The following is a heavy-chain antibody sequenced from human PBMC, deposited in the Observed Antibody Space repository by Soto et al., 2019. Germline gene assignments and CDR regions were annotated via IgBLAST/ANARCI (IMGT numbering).Heavy chain of an antibody. CDR1: GFTFSSYA. D-gene: IGHD6-13*01. V-gene: IGHV3-23*01. J-gene: IGHJ5*02. CDR2: ISGSGGTT. CDR3: AKNGRAAAMYNWFDP. Sequence: EVQLLESGGGLVQPGGSLRLSCTGSGFTFSSYAMNWVRQAPGKGLECVPTISGSGGTTYYADSVKGRFTISRDNSKNTLYLQMSILRAEDTAVYYCAKNGRAAAMYNWFDPWGQGTLVTVSS.